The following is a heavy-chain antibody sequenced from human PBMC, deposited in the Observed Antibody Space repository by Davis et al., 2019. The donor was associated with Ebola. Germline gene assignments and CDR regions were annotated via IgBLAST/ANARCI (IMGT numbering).Heavy chain of an antibody. CDR1: GGTFSSYT. J-gene: IGHJ1*01. CDR3: ASGVAGAAEYYHH. V-gene: IGHV1-69*02. Sequence: SVKVSCKASGGTFSSYTITWVRQAPGQGLEWVGRVIPILGIANYAQKFQGRVSLTADKSTSTAYMELNSLRSEDTAMYFCASGVAGAAEYYHHWGQGTLVTVSA. D-gene: IGHD6-19*01. CDR2: VIPILGIA.